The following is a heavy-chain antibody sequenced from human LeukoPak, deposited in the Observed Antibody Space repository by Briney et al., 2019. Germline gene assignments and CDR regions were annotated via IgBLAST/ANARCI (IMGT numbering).Heavy chain of an antibody. Sequence: GASAKVSCKASGYTFTSYGISWVRQAPGQGLEWMEWISAYNGNTNYAQKLQGRVTMTTDTSTSTAYMELRSLRSDDTAVYYCAGDLRNDYGDYWGQGTLVTVSS. J-gene: IGHJ4*02. CDR2: ISAYNGNT. CDR3: AGDLRNDYGDY. V-gene: IGHV1-18*01. CDR1: GYTFTSYG.